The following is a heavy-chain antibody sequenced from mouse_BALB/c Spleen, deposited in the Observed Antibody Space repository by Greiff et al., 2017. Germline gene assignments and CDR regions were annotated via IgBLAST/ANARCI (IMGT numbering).Heavy chain of an antibody. J-gene: IGHJ4*01. V-gene: IGHV5-4*02. CDR2: ISDGGSYT. CDR3: AREGYDYYAMDY. CDR1: GFTFSDYY. D-gene: IGHD2-10*02. Sequence: EVQVVESGGGLVKPGGSLKLSCAASGFTFSDYYMYWVRQTPEKRLEWVATISDGGSYTYYPDSVKGRFTISRDNAKNNLYLQMSSLKSEDTAMYYCAREGYDYYAMDYWGQGTSVTVSS.